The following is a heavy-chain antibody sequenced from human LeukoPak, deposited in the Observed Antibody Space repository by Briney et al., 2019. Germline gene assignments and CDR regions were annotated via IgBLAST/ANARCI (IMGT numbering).Heavy chain of an antibody. Sequence: GESLRLSCAASGFTFSAHGMHWVRQAPGKGLEWVSYITSSSDTIYYADSVKGRFTFSRDNAKNALFLQMNSLRVEDTAVYFCARDGYYSVDYLGQGTLVTVSS. V-gene: IGHV3-48*04. J-gene: IGHJ4*02. CDR3: ARDGYYSVDY. CDR2: ITSSSDTI. CDR1: GFTFSAHG. D-gene: IGHD3-3*01.